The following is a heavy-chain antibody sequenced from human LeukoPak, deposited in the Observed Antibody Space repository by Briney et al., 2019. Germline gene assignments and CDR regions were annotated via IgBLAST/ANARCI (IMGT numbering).Heavy chain of an antibody. CDR1: GYSFTSYW. CDR2: IYPGDSDT. CDR3: ARRGAARRNYYYYYMDV. Sequence: GESLKISCKGSGYSFTSYWIGWVRQMPGKGLEWMGIIYPGDSDTRYSPSFQGQVTISADKSISTAYLQWSSLMASDTAMYYCARRGAARRNYYYYYMDVWGKGTTVTVSS. J-gene: IGHJ6*03. V-gene: IGHV5-51*01. D-gene: IGHD6-6*01.